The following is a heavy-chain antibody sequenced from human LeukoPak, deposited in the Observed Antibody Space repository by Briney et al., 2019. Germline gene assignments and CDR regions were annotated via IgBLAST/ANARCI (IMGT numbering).Heavy chain of an antibody. V-gene: IGHV3-21*03. CDR2: IISSSSYI. D-gene: IGHD2-15*01. J-gene: IGHJ4*02. CDR1: GFTFSSYT. Sequence: GGSLRLSCAASGFTFSSYTMNWVRQAPGKGLEWVSSIISSSSYIYYADSVKGRFTISRDNAKNSLYLQMNSLRAEDTAVYYCARDFGGYCRGGNCYLGYLDYWGQGTLVTVSS. CDR3: ARDFGGYCRGGNCYLGYLDY.